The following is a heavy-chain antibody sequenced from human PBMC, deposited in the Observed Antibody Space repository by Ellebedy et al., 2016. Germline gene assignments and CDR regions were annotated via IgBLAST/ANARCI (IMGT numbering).Heavy chain of an antibody. D-gene: IGHD4-17*01. J-gene: IGHJ5*01. V-gene: IGHV3-23*01. CDR3: AKDLRVTVTATLDS. Sequence: GESLKISXAGSTFIVSSNYMIWVRQAPGKGLEWVSAISGSGGSTYYADSVKGRFTISRDNAKNSLYLQMNSLRVEDTALYYCAKDLRVTVTATLDSWGQGVVVTVSS. CDR1: TFIVSSNY. CDR2: ISGSGGST.